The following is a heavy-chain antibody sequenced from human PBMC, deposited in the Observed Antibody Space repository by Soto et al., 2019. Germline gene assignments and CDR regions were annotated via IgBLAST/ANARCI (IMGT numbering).Heavy chain of an antibody. CDR2: ISDSSTI. D-gene: IGHD3-16*01. Sequence: EVQLVESGGGLVQPGGSLRVSCAAPGFTVSSYSINWVRQAPGTGLEWVSYISDSSTIYYADSVKGRFTISRDNAKNSLYLQMNSLRDEDTAVYYCARVGLGLFGMDVWGQGTTVTVSS. CDR3: ARVGLGLFGMDV. CDR1: GFTVSSYS. J-gene: IGHJ6*02. V-gene: IGHV3-48*02.